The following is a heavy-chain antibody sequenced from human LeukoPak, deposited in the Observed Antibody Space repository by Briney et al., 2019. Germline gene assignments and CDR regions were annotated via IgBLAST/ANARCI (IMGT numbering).Heavy chain of an antibody. CDR3: AKYGVAARCVYY. CDR1: GFTFSSYA. V-gene: IGHV3-23*01. D-gene: IGHD6-6*01. J-gene: IGHJ4*02. CDR2: ISGSGGSK. Sequence: PGGSLRLSCAASGFTFSSYAMRWVRQAPGKGLEWVSAISGSGGSKYYADSVKGRFTSSRDNAKNTLYLHMNSLRAEDTAVYYCAKYGVAARCVYYWGQGTLVTVSS.